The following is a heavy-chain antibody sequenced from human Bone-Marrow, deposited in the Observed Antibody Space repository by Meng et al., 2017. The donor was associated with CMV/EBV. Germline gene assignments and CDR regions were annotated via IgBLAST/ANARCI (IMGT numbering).Heavy chain of an antibody. CDR1: GFTFDDYG. CDR2: INWNGGST. D-gene: IGHD6-13*01. CDR3: AREVGWIAAAGYNWLDP. V-gene: IGHV3-20*04. J-gene: IGHJ5*02. Sequence: GGSLRLSCAASGFTFDDYGMSWVRQAPGKGLEWVSGINWNGGSTGYADSVKGRFTISRDNAKNSLYLQMNSLRAEDTALYYCAREVGWIAAAGYNWLDPWGQGTLVTVSS.